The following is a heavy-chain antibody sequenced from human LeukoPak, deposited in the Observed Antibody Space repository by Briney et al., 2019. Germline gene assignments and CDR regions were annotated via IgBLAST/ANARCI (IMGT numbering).Heavy chain of an antibody. CDR1: GFTFSDYY. D-gene: IGHD3-3*01. J-gene: IGHJ4*02. CDR2: ISSSVSTI. V-gene: IGHV3-11*01. Sequence: GGSLRLSCAASGFTFSDYYMSWIRQAPGKGLEWVSYISSSVSTIYYADSVKGRFTISRDNAKNSLYLQMNSRRAEDTAVYYCARDWSYDLWSGQRTLDYWGQGTLVTVSS. CDR3: ARDWSYDLWSGQRTLDY.